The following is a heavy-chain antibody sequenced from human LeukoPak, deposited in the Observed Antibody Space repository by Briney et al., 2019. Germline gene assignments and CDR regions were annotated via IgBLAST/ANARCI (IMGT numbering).Heavy chain of an antibody. D-gene: IGHD3-22*01. CDR2: IIPIFGIA. V-gene: IGHV1-69*04. Sequence: SVKVSCKASGGTFSSYAISWVRQATGQGLEWMGRIIPIFGIANYAQKFQGRVTITADKSTSAAYMELSSPRSEDTAVYYCAREQDYYDSSGYYSYWGQGTLVTVSS. CDR1: GGTFSSYA. J-gene: IGHJ4*02. CDR3: AREQDYYDSSGYYSY.